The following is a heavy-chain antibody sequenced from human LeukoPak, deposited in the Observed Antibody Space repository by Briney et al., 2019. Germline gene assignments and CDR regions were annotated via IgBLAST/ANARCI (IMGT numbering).Heavy chain of an antibody. J-gene: IGHJ4*02. CDR1: GVSLHRSF. CDR2: IYSSGTT. D-gene: IGHD3/OR15-3a*01. Sequence: PSETLSLTCVVSGVSLHRSFWTWVRQPPGKGLEWIGRIYSSGTTDYSPSLKSRLTISIDTSKNQFSLRLASMTAADMAVYFCGRRPAVDGPIDSWGQGILVAVSS. CDR3: GRRPAVDGPIDS. V-gene: IGHV4-59*01.